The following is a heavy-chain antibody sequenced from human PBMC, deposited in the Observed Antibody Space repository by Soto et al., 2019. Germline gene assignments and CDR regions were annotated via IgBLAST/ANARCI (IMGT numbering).Heavy chain of an antibody. CDR1: GGTFSSFA. V-gene: IGHV1-69*12. J-gene: IGHJ6*02. Sequence: QVLLVQSGAEVKKPGSSVRVSCKTSGGTFSSFAISWVRLAPGQGLEWMGVIVPRFAAPTYAQKFQGRVSITADEATLTAYMELSRLRSDDTAVYYCARDRVMRGNAYYYGMDVWGQGTTVTVSS. CDR2: IVPRFAAP. CDR3: ARDRVMRGNAYYYGMDV. D-gene: IGHD2-21*01.